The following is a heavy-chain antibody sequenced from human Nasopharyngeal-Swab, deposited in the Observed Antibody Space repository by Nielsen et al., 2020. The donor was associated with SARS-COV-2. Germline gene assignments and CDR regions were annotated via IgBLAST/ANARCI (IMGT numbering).Heavy chain of an antibody. V-gene: IGHV2-5*01. CDR2: IYWNDDK. Sequence: QALAQDLERLALIYWNDDKRYSPSLKSRLTITKDTSKNQVVLTMTNMDPVDTATYYCAHRGGYCSSTSCYTAFEFVVEYYFDYWGQGTLVTVSS. D-gene: IGHD2-2*02. J-gene: IGHJ4*02. CDR3: AHRGGYCSSTSCYTAFEFVVEYYFDY.